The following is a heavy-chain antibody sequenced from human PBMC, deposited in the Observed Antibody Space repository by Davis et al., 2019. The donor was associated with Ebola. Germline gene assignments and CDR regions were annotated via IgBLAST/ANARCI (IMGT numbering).Heavy chain of an antibody. CDR1: GGTFSNYA. Sequence: SVKVSCKASGGTFSNYAISWVRQAPGQGLEWMGGIIPIVGVTNYAQKFQGRVAIAADTSTSTVYMELSSLTSEDTAVYYCARRENCRTTSCYYYYMDVWAKATTVTVSS. D-gene: IGHD2-2*01. J-gene: IGHJ6*03. V-gene: IGHV1-69*10. CDR3: ARRENCRTTSCYYYYMDV. CDR2: IIPIVGVT.